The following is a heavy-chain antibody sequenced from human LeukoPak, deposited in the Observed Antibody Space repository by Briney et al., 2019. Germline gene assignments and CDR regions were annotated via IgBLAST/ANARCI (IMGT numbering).Heavy chain of an antibody. CDR2: ISASGP. CDR3: AKDHESDSYPCLDH. CDR1: RFTFSRLA. Sequence: PGGSLRLSCTAFRFTFSRLATTWVRQAPGKGLEWVSTISASGPYYADAVRGRFTISRDNSRNTLSLQMDSLRAEDTAVYYCAKDHESDSYPCLDHWGLGSLVTVSS. J-gene: IGHJ4*02. V-gene: IGHV3-23*01. D-gene: IGHD3-16*02.